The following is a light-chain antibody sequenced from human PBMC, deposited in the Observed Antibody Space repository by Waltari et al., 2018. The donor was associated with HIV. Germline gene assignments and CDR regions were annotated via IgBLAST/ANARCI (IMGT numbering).Light chain of an antibody. V-gene: IGLV2-23*02. CDR3: CAYACSTTYFI. CDR2: EVS. J-gene: IGLJ2*01. Sequence: QSALTQPASVSGSPGQSITISCTGTSSDVGGYNLVSWYQQHPGKAPKLMIYEVSKRPSGVSNRFSVSKSGNTASLTISGLQAEYEADYYFCAYACSTTYFIFGVRTKLTVL. CDR1: SSDVGGYNL.